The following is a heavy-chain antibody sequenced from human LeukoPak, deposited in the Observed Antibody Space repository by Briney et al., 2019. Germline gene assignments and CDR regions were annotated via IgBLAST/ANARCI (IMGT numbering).Heavy chain of an antibody. J-gene: IGHJ6*03. Sequence: SETLSLTCTVSGGSINSYYWSWIRQPPGKGLQWIGCIHYSGSTNYNPSLKSRVTISVDTSKNQFSLKLSSVTAADTAVYYCARGNDYYYYYMDVWGKGTTVTVSS. CDR2: IHYSGST. V-gene: IGHV4-59*01. D-gene: IGHD2-8*01. CDR3: ARGNDYYYYYMDV. CDR1: GGSINSYY.